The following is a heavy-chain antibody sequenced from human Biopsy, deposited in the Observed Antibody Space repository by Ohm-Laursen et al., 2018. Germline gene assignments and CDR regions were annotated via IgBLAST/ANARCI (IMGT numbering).Heavy chain of an antibody. Sequence: SDTLSLTCTVSGDSISTYYWSWIRQPPGKGLQWIGYIYYTGNTDYNPSLQSRVTISVDTSKNHFSLRLRSMTPADTAVYYCARARGSGRLRYHFDYWGQGTLVTVSS. CDR3: ARARGSGRLRYHFDY. V-gene: IGHV4-59*07. CDR2: IYYTGNT. J-gene: IGHJ4*02. CDR1: GDSISTYY. D-gene: IGHD1-26*01.